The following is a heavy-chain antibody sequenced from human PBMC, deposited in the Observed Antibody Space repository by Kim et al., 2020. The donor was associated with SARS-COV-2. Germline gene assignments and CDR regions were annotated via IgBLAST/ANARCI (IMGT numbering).Heavy chain of an antibody. CDR2: INPNSGGT. J-gene: IGHJ4*02. V-gene: IGHV1-2*02. D-gene: IGHD2-2*01. CDR1: GYTFTGYY. CDR3: ARENAAYCSSTSCYSVDY. Sequence: ASVKVSCKASGYTFTGYYMHWVRQAPGQGLEWMGWINPNSGGTNYAQKFQGRVTMTRDTSISTAYMELSRLRSDDTAVYYCARENAAYCSSTSCYSVDYWGEGTLVTVSS.